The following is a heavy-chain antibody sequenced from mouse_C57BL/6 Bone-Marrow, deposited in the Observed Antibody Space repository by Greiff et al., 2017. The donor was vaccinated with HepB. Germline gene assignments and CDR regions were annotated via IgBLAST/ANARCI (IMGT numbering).Heavy chain of an antibody. Sequence: EVQLQQSGAELVRPGASVKLSCTASGFNIQDYYMHWVKQRPEQGLEWIGRIDPEDGDTEYAPKFQGKATMTADTSSTTAYLQLSSLTSEDTAVYYCTLYYYGSLDYWGQGTTLTVSS. V-gene: IGHV14-1*01. CDR2: IDPEDGDT. J-gene: IGHJ2*01. D-gene: IGHD1-1*01. CDR1: GFNIQDYY. CDR3: TLYYYGSLDY.